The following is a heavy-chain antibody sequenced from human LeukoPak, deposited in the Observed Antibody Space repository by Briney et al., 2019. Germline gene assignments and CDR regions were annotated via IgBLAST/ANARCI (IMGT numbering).Heavy chain of an antibody. D-gene: IGHD5-12*01. CDR1: GYSFTSYW. V-gene: IGHV5-51*01. J-gene: IGHJ4*02. Sequence: GESLKISCKGSGYSFTSYWIGWVRQMPGKGLEWMGIINPGYSDIRYSPSFQGQVTISADKSISTAYLQWSSLKATDTAIYYCARHDKGYSGYVTLDYWGQGTLVTVSS. CDR3: ARHDKGYSGYVTLDY. CDR2: INPGYSDI.